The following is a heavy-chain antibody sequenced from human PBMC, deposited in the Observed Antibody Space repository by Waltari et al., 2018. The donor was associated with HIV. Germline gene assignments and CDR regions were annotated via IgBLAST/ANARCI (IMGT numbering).Heavy chain of an antibody. CDR1: GGSFSTYA. CDR3: ASGGSAVTYFDF. J-gene: IGHJ4*02. D-gene: IGHD4-17*01. V-gene: IGHV1-69*06. CDR2: IIPMLDTT. Sequence: QVRLVQSGAEVKKPGSSVKVSCKASGGSFSTYAVAWVRQAPGNGREWMGGIIPMLDTTNYAQKFQGRVTITADKSTNTAYLEVSRLSSEDTAIYFCASGGSAVTYFDFWGQGTMVTVSS.